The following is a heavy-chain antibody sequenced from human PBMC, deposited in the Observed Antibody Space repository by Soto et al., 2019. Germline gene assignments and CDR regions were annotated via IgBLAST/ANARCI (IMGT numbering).Heavy chain of an antibody. CDR2: IYPGDSDT. J-gene: IGHJ4*02. CDR1: GYSFTSYW. D-gene: IGHD6-6*01. CDR3: ARHGYGYSSSKDKGFDY. Sequence: PGESLKISCRGAGYSFTSYWIGCVLQMPGKGLEWMGIIYPGDSDTRYSPSFQGQVTISADKSISTAYLQWSSLKASDTAMYYCARHGYGYSSSKDKGFDYWGQGTLVTVSS. V-gene: IGHV5-51*01.